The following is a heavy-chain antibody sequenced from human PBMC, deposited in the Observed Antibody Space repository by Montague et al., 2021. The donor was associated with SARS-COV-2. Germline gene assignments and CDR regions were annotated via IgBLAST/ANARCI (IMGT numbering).Heavy chain of an antibody. CDR1: GASINSRY. V-gene: IGHV4-59*08. J-gene: IGHJ5*02. D-gene: IGHD1-26*01. CDR3: ARQGGSNYGWFDP. CDR2: YYSGST. Sequence: SETLSLTCTVSGASINSRYWSWIRHPPGKGLEWLGYYYSGSTKYNPSLKSRVTISVDTSKNQFSVKVTSVTAADTAVYYCARQGGSNYGWFDPWGQGTLVTVSS.